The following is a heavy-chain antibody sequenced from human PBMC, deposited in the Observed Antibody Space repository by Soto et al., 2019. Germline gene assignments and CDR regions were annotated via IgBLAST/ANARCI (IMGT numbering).Heavy chain of an antibody. CDR3: AKDPFDIVVVVAAISPEALIAFDI. CDR2: ISGSGGST. CDR1: GFTFSSYA. Sequence: PGGSLRLSCAASGFTFSSYAMSWVRQAPGKRLEWVSAISGSGGSTYYADSVKGRFTISRDNSKNTPYRQMNSLRAEDTAVYYCAKDPFDIVVVVAAISPEALIAFDIWGQGTMVTVSS. J-gene: IGHJ3*02. D-gene: IGHD2-15*01. V-gene: IGHV3-23*01.